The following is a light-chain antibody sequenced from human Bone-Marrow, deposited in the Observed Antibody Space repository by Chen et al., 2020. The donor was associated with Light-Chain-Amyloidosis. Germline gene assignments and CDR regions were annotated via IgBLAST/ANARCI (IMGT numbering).Light chain of an antibody. V-gene: IGKV1-9*01. CDR1: QDITGS. Sequence: GDTVTITCRASQDITGSLAWYQQKSGKAPKVLIYAAATLQSGVPSRFSGGVSGTEFTLTISSLQPEDLATYFCQQFNTYPPWTFGQGTKVDLK. CDR3: QQFNTYPPWT. J-gene: IGKJ1*01. CDR2: AAA.